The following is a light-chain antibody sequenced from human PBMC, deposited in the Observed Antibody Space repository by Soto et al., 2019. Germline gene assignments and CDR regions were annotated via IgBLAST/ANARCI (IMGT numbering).Light chain of an antibody. CDR1: QSISRR. J-gene: IGKJ1*01. V-gene: IGKV1-5*01. CDR2: DAS. CDR3: QQYNTYSPRT. Sequence: SASVGDRVTITCRASQSISRRLAWYQQKPGKAPKVLTYDASSMESGVPSRFSGSGSGTEFTLTISSLQPDDFATYYCQQYNTYSPRTFGQGTKVDIK.